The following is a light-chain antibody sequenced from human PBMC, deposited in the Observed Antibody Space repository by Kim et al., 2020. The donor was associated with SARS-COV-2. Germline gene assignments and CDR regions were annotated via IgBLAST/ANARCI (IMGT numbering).Light chain of an antibody. J-gene: IGKJ1*01. CDR1: QSVLYSSNNKNY. Sequence: ATINCKASQSVLYSSNNKNYLAWYQQKPGQPPKRLIYWASTRESGVPDRFSGSGSGTDFTLTISSLQAEDVAVYDCQQYYSTPWTFGQGTKVDIK. V-gene: IGKV4-1*01. CDR2: WAS. CDR3: QQYYSTPWT.